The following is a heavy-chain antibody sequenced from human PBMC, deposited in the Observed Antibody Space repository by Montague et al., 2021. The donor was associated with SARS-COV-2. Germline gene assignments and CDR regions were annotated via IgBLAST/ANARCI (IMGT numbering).Heavy chain of an antibody. CDR3: ARHMSDCSKGICHTYYYYGLDV. CDR2: IYYTGST. CDR1: GGSISRSY. V-gene: IGHV4-59*08. J-gene: IGHJ6*02. D-gene: IGHD2-8*01. Sequence: SETLSLTCTVSGGSISRSYWSWIRQPPGKGLEWNGYIYYTGSTDSNPSLKSQVTMSVDTSKNQLSLKLISVTAADTAVYFCARHMSDCSKGICHTYYYYGLDVWGQGTTVTVSS.